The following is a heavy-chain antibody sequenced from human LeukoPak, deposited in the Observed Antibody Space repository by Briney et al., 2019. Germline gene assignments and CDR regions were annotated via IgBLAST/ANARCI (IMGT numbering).Heavy chain of an antibody. D-gene: IGHD6-13*01. CDR3: ATHIIAAAGTNSLHWFDP. CDR2: IYYSGST. V-gene: IGHV4-39*01. J-gene: IGHJ5*02. CDR1: GGSISSSSYY. Sequence: PSETLSLTCTVSGGSISSSSYYWGWIRQPPGKGLEWIGSIYYSGSTYYNPSLKSRVTISVDTSKNQFSLKLSSVTAADTAVYYCATHIIAAAGTNSLHWFDPWGQGTLVTVSS.